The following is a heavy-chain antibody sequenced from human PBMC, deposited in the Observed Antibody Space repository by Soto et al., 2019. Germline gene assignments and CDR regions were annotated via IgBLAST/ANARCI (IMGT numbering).Heavy chain of an antibody. CDR2: IYYSGST. CDR3: ARAARPNYDFWSGYYRYYYYYMDV. Sequence: SENLSLTCTVSGGSISSYYWSWIRQPPGKGLEWIGYIYYSGSTNYNPSLKSRVTISVDTSKNQFSLKLSSVTAADTAVYYCARAARPNYDFWSGYYRYYYYYMDVWGKGTTVTVS. D-gene: IGHD3-3*01. V-gene: IGHV4-59*01. CDR1: GGSISSYY. J-gene: IGHJ6*03.